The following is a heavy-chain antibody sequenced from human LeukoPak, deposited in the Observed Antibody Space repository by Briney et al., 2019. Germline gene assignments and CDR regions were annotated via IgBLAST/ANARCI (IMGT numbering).Heavy chain of an antibody. J-gene: IGHJ1*01. CDR3: ARGKRDFQH. CDR2: IYHSGST. CDR1: GGSISSGGYS. V-gene: IGHV4-30-2*01. Sequence: SQTLSLTCAVSGGSISSGGYSWSWIRQPPGKGLEWIGYIYHSGSTYYNPSLKSRVTISVDRSKNQFSLKLSSVTAADTAVYYCARGKRDFQHWGQGTLVTVSS.